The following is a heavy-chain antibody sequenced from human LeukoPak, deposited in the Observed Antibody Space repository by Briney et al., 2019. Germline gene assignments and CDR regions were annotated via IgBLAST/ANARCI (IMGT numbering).Heavy chain of an antibody. J-gene: IGHJ5*02. CDR2: IYYSGST. CDR1: GGSISSYY. CDR3: ARQRGHSSGWHLAEAFDP. V-gene: IGHV4-59*01. D-gene: IGHD6-19*01. Sequence: SGTLSLTCTVSGGSISSYYWSWIRQPPGKGLEWIGYIYYSGSTNYNPSLKSRVTISVDTSKNQFSLKLSSVTAADTAVYYCARQRGHSSGWHLAEAFDPWGQGTLVTVSS.